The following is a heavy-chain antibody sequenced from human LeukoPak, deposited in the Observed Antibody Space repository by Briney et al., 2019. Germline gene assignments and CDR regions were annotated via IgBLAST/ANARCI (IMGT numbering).Heavy chain of an antibody. J-gene: IGHJ4*02. D-gene: IGHD2-8*02. CDR2: ISAYNGDT. Sequence: ASVKVSCKASGYTFNTYGIIWVRQAPGQGLEWMGWISAYNGDTTYAQKLQGRVTLTTDASTSTAYMELRSLRSDDTAVYYCARESTGGSLEIDYWGQGTWSPSPQ. CDR3: ARESTGGSLEIDY. CDR1: GYTFNTYG. V-gene: IGHV1-18*01.